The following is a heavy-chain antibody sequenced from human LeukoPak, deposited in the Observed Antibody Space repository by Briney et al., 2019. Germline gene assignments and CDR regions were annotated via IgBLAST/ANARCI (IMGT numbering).Heavy chain of an antibody. CDR3: ARAYYYVSASRTDFDY. D-gene: IGHD3-10*01. Sequence: GESLKISCKGSGYSFSIYWIAWVRQMPGKGLEWMGIIYPGDSDTRYNPSFQGQVTTSADKSISTAYLQWSSLKASDTAMYYCARAYYYVSASRTDFDYWGQGTLVTVSS. J-gene: IGHJ4*02. V-gene: IGHV5-51*01. CDR2: IYPGDSDT. CDR1: GYSFSIYW.